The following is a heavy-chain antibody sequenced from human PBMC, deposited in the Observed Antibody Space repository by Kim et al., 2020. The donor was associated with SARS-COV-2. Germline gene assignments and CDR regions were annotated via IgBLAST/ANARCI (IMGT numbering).Heavy chain of an antibody. Sequence: STNYNPSLKSRVTISVDKSKNQFSLKLSSVTAADTAVYYCARGVEVTTDSWGQGTLVTVSS. D-gene: IGHD4-17*01. CDR3: ARGVEVTTDS. V-gene: IGHV4-4*02. CDR2: ST. J-gene: IGHJ4*02.